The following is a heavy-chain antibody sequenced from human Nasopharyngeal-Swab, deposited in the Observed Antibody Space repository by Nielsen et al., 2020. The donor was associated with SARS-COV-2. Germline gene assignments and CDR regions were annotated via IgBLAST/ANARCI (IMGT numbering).Heavy chain of an antibody. CDR1: GFTFSNAW. Sequence: RGSLRLSCAASGFTFSNAWMSWVRQAPGKGLEWVGRIKSKTDGGTTDYAAPVKGRFTISRDDSKNTLYLQMNSLKTEDTAVYYCTIDVLLWFGELLPRRREEFDYWGQGTLVTVSS. D-gene: IGHD3-10*01. CDR2: IKSKTDGGTT. CDR3: TIDVLLWFGELLPRRREEFDY. J-gene: IGHJ4*02. V-gene: IGHV3-15*01.